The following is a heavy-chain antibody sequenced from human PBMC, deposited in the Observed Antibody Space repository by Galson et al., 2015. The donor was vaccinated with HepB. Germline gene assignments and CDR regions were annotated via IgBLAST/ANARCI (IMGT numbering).Heavy chain of an antibody. CDR1: GFAFDSHA. V-gene: IGHV3-23*01. D-gene: IGHD3-16*01. CDR3: AKGYGLFDS. Sequence: SLRLSCAGSGFAFDSHAMSWVRQAPGRGLEWISGITGTGDSTFYADSVKGRFTVSRDNSNNMLYLQMNSLRAEDAGLYFCAKGYGLFDSWGQGTLVTVSS. CDR2: ITGTGDST. J-gene: IGHJ5*01.